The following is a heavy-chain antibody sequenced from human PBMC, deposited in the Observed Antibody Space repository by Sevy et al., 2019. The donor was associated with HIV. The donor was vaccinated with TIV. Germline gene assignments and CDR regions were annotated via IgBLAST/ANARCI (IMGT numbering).Heavy chain of an antibody. CDR2: VSYSVAA. J-gene: IGHJ4*02. CDR1: GDSFSNSNW. V-gene: IGHV4-4*02. Sequence: SETLSLTCAVSGDSFSNSNWWSWVRQPPAPGKGLEWIGEVSYSVAANYNPSLRSRVTISLDKSKNQISLRLSSVTAADTAVYYCAREGTATSFDYWAQGILVTVSS. CDR3: AREGTATSFDY. D-gene: IGHD2-21*02.